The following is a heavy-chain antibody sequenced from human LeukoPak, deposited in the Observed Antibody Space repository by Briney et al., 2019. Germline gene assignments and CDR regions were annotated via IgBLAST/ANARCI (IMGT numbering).Heavy chain of an antibody. V-gene: IGHV4-38-2*02. CDR1: GYSISSGYY. CDR3: ARGDCSGGSCYYFDY. D-gene: IGHD2-15*01. CDR2: INHSGST. Sequence: PSETLSLTCTVSGYSISSGYYWGWIRQPPGKGLEWIGEINHSGSTNYNPSLKSRVTISVDTSKNQFSLKLSSVTAADTAVYYCARGDCSGGSCYYFDYWGQGTLVTVSS. J-gene: IGHJ4*02.